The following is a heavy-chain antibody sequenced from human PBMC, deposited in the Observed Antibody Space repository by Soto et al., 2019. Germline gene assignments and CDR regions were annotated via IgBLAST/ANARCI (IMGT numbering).Heavy chain of an antibody. V-gene: IGHV4-39*01. CDR2: IYYSGIT. CDR3: ARHGSN. CDR1: GVSISNSSYY. J-gene: IGHJ4*02. Sequence: SETLSLTCTVSGVSISNSSYYWGWIRRPPGKGLEWIGTIYYSGITYYNPSLKSRVTISVDTSKNQLSLKLTSVTAADTAVYYCARHGSNWGQGTLVTVSS.